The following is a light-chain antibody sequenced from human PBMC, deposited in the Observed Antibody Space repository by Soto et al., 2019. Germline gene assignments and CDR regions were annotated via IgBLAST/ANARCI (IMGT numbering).Light chain of an antibody. V-gene: IGKV3-15*01. CDR3: HQYNKWPYT. CDR1: QSVSGA. CDR2: AAS. J-gene: IGKJ3*01. Sequence: EVVMTQSPGTLSVSPGERATLSCRASQSVSGALAWYQHKPGQAPRLLIYAASTRATGIPARFSGSGSGTEFTLTIGSLQSEDFAIYYCHQYNKWPYTFGPGTKVDI.